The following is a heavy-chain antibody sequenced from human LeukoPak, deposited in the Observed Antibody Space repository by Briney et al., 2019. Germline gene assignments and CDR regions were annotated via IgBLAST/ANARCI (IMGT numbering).Heavy chain of an antibody. V-gene: IGHV1-2*02. D-gene: IGHD2-21*02. Sequence: ASVKVSCKASGYTLTGYYMHSVRQAPGQGIEWMGWINPNSGGRNYAQKFQGRVTMTRDTSISTAYMELSRLRSDDTAVYYCAGLVVVTAIQEHDAFDIWGQGTMVTVS. CDR2: INPNSGGR. CDR3: AGLVVVTAIQEHDAFDI. J-gene: IGHJ3*02. CDR1: GYTLTGYY.